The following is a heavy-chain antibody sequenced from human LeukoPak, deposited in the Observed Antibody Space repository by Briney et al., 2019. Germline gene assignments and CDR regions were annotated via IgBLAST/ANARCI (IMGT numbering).Heavy chain of an antibody. Sequence: SETLSLTCTVSGGSISSGDYYWSWIRQPPGKGLEWIGYIYYSGSTYYNPSLKSRVTISVDTSKNQFSLKLSSVTAADTAVYDCARVGPWDYDYVWGSYVSAFDIWGQGTMVTVSS. D-gene: IGHD3-16*01. CDR3: ARVGPWDYDYVWGSYVSAFDI. J-gene: IGHJ3*02. CDR1: GGSISSGDYY. V-gene: IGHV4-30-4*08. CDR2: IYYSGST.